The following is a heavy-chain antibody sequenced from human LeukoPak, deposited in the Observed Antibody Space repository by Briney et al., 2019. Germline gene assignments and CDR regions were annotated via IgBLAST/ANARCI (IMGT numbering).Heavy chain of an antibody. Sequence: SETLSLTCTVSGGSITSYYWHWIRQPPGKGLEWIGYIYYSGSTNYNPSLKSRVTISVDTSRNQFSLKLHSVTAADTAAYYCARDRGRATWFDPWGQGTAVTVSS. CDR1: GGSITSYY. J-gene: IGHJ5*02. CDR2: IYYSGST. D-gene: IGHD3-10*01. CDR3: ARDRGRATWFDP. V-gene: IGHV4-59*01.